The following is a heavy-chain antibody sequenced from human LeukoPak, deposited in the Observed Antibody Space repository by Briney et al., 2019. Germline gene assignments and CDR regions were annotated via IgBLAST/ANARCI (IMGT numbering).Heavy chain of an antibody. D-gene: IGHD1-1*01. V-gene: IGHV3-49*04. CDR2: IRSKAYGETA. CDR1: GLSFSNAW. CDR3: TRDRGAYNLYDY. Sequence: PGGSLRLSCAASGLSFSNAWMNWVRQAPGKGLEWVGFIRSKAYGETADYAASVKGRLTISRDDSKAIAYLQMNSLKTEDTAVYHCTRDRGAYNLYDYWGQGTLVTVSS. J-gene: IGHJ4*02.